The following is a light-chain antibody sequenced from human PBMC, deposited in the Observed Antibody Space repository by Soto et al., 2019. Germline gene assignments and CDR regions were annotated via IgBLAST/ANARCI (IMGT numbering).Light chain of an antibody. J-gene: IGKJ5*01. Sequence: TVLTQSPVTLSLSPGERATLSCRASQSVGGNVAWYQQKPGQAPKLLISGASSRAPGIPDRFSGSGSGADSTLSITRLEPDDFALYYCQHYAAAPITFGQGTRLDI. CDR3: QHYAAAPIT. CDR1: QSVGGN. CDR2: GAS. V-gene: IGKV3-20*01.